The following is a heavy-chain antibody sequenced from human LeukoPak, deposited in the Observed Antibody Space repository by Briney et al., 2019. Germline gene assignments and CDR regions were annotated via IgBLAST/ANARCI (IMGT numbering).Heavy chain of an antibody. CDR3: ARDSGYSAFDYSFDY. D-gene: IGHD1-26*01. V-gene: IGHV3-48*03. J-gene: IGHJ4*02. CDR2: ISSSGSTI. CDR1: GFTFSSYE. Sequence: PGGSLRLSCAASGFTFSSYEMNWVRQAPGKGLEWVSYISSSGSTIYYADSVKGRFTISRDNAKNSLYLQMNSLRAEDTAVYYCARDSGYSAFDYSFDYWGQGTLVTVSS.